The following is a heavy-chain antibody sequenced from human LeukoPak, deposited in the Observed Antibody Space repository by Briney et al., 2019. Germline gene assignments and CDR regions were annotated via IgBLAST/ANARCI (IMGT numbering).Heavy chain of an antibody. CDR2: IYHSGST. CDR3: ARDGSQYAYMDV. CDR1: GGSTSSGGYY. V-gene: IGHV4-30-2*01. Sequence: SETLSLTCTVSGGSTSSGGYYWSWIRQPPGKGLEWIGYIYHSGSTYYNPSLKSRVTISVDRSKNQFSLKLSSVTAADTAVYYCARDGSQYAYMDVWGKGTTVTVSS. J-gene: IGHJ6*03. D-gene: IGHD2-8*01.